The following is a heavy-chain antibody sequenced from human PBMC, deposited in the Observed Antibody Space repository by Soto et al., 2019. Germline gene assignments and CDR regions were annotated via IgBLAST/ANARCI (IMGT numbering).Heavy chain of an antibody. CDR2: ISAYNGNT. J-gene: IGHJ4*02. D-gene: IGHD2-2*02. Sequence: ASVKVSCKAPGYTFTSYGISWVRQAPGQGLEWMGWISAYNGNTNYAQKLQGRVTMTTDTSTSTAYMELRSLRSDDTAVYYCARVPSEGYCSSTSCYNPLDYFDYWGQGTLVTVSS. CDR3: ARVPSEGYCSSTSCYNPLDYFDY. CDR1: GYTFTSYG. V-gene: IGHV1-18*04.